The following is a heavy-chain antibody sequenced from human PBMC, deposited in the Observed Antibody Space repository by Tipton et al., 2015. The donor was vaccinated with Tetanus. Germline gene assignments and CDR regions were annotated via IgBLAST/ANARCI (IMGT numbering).Heavy chain of an antibody. CDR3: AKEFERWLQLWYFDL. Sequence: CAASGFTFDDYAMHWVRQAPGKGLEWVSGISWNSGSIGYADSVKGRFTISRDNAKNSLYLQMNSLRAEDTALYYCAKEFERWLQLWYFDLWGRGTLVTVSS. J-gene: IGHJ2*01. D-gene: IGHD5-24*01. CDR1: GFTFDDYA. CDR2: ISWNSGSI. V-gene: IGHV3-9*01.